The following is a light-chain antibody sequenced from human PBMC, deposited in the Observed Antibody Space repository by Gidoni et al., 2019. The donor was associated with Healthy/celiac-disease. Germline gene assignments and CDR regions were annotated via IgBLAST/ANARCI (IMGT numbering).Light chain of an antibody. V-gene: IGKV1-33*01. CDR3: QQYDNLRLT. Sequence: DIQMTQSSPSLSASVGDRVTITCQASQDISNYLNWYQQKPGKAPKLLIYDASNLETGVPSRFSGSGSGTDFTFTISSLQPEDIATYYCQQYDNLRLTFXGXTKVEIK. J-gene: IGKJ4*01. CDR1: QDISNY. CDR2: DAS.